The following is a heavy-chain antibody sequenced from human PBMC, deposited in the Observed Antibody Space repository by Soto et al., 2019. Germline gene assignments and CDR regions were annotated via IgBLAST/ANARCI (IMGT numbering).Heavy chain of an antibody. CDR3: AREVYFDWLLRPAYYYYGMDV. J-gene: IGHJ6*02. D-gene: IGHD3-9*01. Sequence: PSVKVSCKASGYTFTSYYMHWVRQAPGQGLEWMGIINPSGGSTSYAQKFQGRVTMTRDTSTSTVYMELSSLRSEDTAVYYCAREVYFDWLLRPAYYYYGMDVWGQGTTVTVSS. CDR1: GYTFTSYY. CDR2: INPSGGST. V-gene: IGHV1-46*03.